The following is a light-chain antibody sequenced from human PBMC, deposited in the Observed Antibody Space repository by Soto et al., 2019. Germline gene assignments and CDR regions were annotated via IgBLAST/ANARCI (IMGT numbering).Light chain of an antibody. CDR2: SNN. Sequence: QSALTQPPSASGTPGQRVTISCSGSSSNIGSNTVNWYQQLPGTAPKLLIYSNNQRPSGVPDRFSGSKSGISASLAISGLQSEEEADYYCAAWDDSRTGYVFGTGTKVTVL. J-gene: IGLJ1*01. CDR1: SSNIGSNT. CDR3: AAWDDSRTGYV. V-gene: IGLV1-44*01.